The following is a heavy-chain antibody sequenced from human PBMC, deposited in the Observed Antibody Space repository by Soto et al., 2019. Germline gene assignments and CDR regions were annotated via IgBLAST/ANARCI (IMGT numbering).Heavy chain of an antibody. CDR2: IKQDGSEK. D-gene: IGHD5-12*01. J-gene: IGHJ4*02. Sequence: GGSLRLSCAASGFTFSSYWMSWVRQAPGKGLEWVANIKQDGSEKHYVDSVKGRFTISRDNAKNSLYLQMNSLRAEDTAVYYCARDDGYNLFDYWGQGTLVTVSS. CDR1: GFTFSSYW. V-gene: IGHV3-7*01. CDR3: ARDDGYNLFDY.